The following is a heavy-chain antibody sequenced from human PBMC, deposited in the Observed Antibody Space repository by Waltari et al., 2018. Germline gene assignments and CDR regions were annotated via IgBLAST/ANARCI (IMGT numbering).Heavy chain of an antibody. Sequence: QVQLQESGPGLAKPSQTLSLVCTVSGGPITSTGYYGSGLRKPPGKGLGWIGYIYSGGDTYYNPSLKSRVTVSVDTSKNQFSLELTSVTAADTAVYYCARFLWSGLKGLDYWGQGALVTVSS. J-gene: IGHJ4*02. D-gene: IGHD3-3*01. CDR1: GGPITSTGYY. CDR3: ARFLWSGLKGLDY. V-gene: IGHV4-31*03. CDR2: IYSGGDT.